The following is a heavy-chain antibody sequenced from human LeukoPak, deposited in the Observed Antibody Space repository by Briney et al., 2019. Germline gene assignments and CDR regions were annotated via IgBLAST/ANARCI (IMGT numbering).Heavy chain of an antibody. Sequence: SETLSLTCTVSGGSISSYYWSWIRQPPGKGLEWIGYIYYSGTTNYNPSLKSRVTISVDTSKNQYSLKLSSVTAADTAVYYCARGVYIAASQYGYWGQGTLVTVSS. CDR3: ARGVYIAASQYGY. J-gene: IGHJ4*02. CDR2: IYYSGTT. D-gene: IGHD6-13*01. V-gene: IGHV4-59*13. CDR1: GGSISSYY.